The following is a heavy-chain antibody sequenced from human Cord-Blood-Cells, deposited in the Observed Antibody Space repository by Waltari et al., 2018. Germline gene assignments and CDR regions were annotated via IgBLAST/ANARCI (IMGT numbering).Heavy chain of an antibody. V-gene: IGHV4-31*03. Sequence: QVQLQESGPGMVKPSQNLSLTCTVSGGSISSGGYYWCLFRPHPGKGLEWIGYIYYSGSTYYNPSLKSRVTISVDTSKNQFSLKLSSVTAADTAVYYCARSAGYYYYYYMDVWGKGTTVTVSS. CDR1: GGSISSGGYY. CDR2: IYYSGST. CDR3: ARSAGYYYYYYMDV. J-gene: IGHJ6*03.